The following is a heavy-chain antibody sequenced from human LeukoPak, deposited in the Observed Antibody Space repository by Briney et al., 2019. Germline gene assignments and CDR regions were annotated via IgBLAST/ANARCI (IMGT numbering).Heavy chain of an antibody. J-gene: IGHJ3*02. D-gene: IGHD3-22*01. Sequence: GGSLRLSCAASGFTFDDYAMHWVRQAPGKGLEWVSGISWNNGSIGYADSVKGRFTISRDNAKNSLYLQMNSLRAEDTALYYCAKGYYYDSDVDAFDIWGQGTMVTVSS. CDR2: ISWNNGSI. CDR3: AKGYYYDSDVDAFDI. V-gene: IGHV3-9*01. CDR1: GFTFDDYA.